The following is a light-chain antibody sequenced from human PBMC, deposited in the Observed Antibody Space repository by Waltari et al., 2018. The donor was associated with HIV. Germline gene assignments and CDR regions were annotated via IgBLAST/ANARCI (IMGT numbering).Light chain of an antibody. V-gene: IGKV4-1*01. Sequence: DIVMTQSPDSLAVSLGERATINCKYSRSVLYSSNNKNFLAWYRQKPGQRPKLLISWASTRESGVPARFSGSVSGTDFTLTVSSLQAEDVAVYYCQQYYTTPLTFGQGTRVEV. CDR3: QQYYTTPLT. CDR1: RSVLYSSNNKNF. CDR2: WAS. J-gene: IGKJ1*01.